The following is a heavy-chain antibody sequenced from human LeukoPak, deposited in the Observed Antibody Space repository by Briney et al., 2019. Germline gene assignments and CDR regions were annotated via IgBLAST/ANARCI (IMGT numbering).Heavy chain of an antibody. CDR3: ARAGLRSDAFDI. J-gene: IGHJ3*02. CDR2: MNPNSGNT. D-gene: IGHD5-12*01. CDR1: GYTFTSYD. V-gene: IGHV1-8*01. Sequence: ASVKVSCKASGYTFTSYDISWVRQATGQGLEWMGWMNPNSGNTGYAQKFQGRVTMTRNTSISTAYMELSSLRSEDTAVYYCARAGLRSDAFDIWGQGTMVTVSS.